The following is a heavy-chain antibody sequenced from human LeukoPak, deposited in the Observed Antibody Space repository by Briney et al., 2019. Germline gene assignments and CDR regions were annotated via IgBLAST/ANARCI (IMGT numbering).Heavy chain of an antibody. D-gene: IGHD1-26*01. V-gene: IGHV4-39*01. CDR1: GGSISSTTDY. CDR2: IFYSGTT. Sequence: SETLSLTCTVSGGSISSTTDYWGWIRQPPGKGREWVGSIFYSGTTYYNPSLKSRATISVDTSKNQSSLKLTSVTAADPPVYYCARHVTTTTGAPIGWFDPWGQGTLVTVSS. J-gene: IGHJ5*02. CDR3: ARHVTTTTGAPIGWFDP.